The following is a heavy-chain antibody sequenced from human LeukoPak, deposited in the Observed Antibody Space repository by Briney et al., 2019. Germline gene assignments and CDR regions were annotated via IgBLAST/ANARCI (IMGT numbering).Heavy chain of an antibody. CDR2: ISYEGSNK. CDR1: GFTFNSYA. Sequence: GGSLRLSCAVSGFTFNSYAMHWVRQTPGKGLEWVAVISYEGSNKYYADSVKGRFTISRDNSMHTLYLQMNSLRVEGTAIYYCARSLWFATTNFDYWGQGSLVTVPS. J-gene: IGHJ4*02. D-gene: IGHD3-10*01. CDR3: ARSLWFATTNFDY. V-gene: IGHV3-30-3*01.